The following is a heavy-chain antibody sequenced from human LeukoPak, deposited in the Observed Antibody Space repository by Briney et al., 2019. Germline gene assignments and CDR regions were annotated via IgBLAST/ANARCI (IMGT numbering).Heavy chain of an antibody. CDR1: GGSISSGGYY. CDR3: ARWGLRYFDWSFDY. J-gene: IGHJ4*02. CDR2: IYYSGGT. D-gene: IGHD3-9*01. Sequence: SETLSLTCTVSGGSISSGGYYWSWIRQHPGKGLEWIGYIYYSGGTYYNPSLKSRVTISVDTSKNQFSLKLSSVTAADTAVYYCARWGLRYFDWSFDYWGQGTLVTVSS. V-gene: IGHV4-31*03.